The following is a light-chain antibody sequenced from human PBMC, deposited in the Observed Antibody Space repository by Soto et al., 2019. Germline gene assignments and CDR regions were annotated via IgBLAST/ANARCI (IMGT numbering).Light chain of an antibody. V-gene: IGKV3-11*01. CDR2: DAS. J-gene: IGKJ4*01. CDR3: QQHTNWPPLT. CDR1: QSVSSY. Sequence: EIVLTQSPATLSVSPGERATLSCRASQSVSSYLAWYQQKPGQAPRLLIYDASTRATGIPARFSGSGSGTDFTLTISSLEPEDFAVYYCQQHTNWPPLTFGPGTKVEIK.